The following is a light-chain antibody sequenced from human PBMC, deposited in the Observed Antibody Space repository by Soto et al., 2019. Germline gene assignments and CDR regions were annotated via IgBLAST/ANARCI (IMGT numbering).Light chain of an antibody. V-gene: IGKV4-1*01. CDR3: QQYYSTPWT. Sequence: IVMTQSPDSLAVSLGERATINCKSSQSVSYSSINKNYLAWYQQKPGQPPKLLIYWASTRESGVPDRFSGSGSGTDFTLTISSLQAEDVAVYYCQQYYSTPWTFGQATKVEIK. J-gene: IGKJ1*01. CDR1: QSVSYSSINKNY. CDR2: WAS.